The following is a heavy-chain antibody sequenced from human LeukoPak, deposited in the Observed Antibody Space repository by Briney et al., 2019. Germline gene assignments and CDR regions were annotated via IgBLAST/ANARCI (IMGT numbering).Heavy chain of an antibody. CDR1: GGTFSSYA. CDR2: IIPIFGTA. D-gene: IGHD2-21*02. J-gene: IGHJ4*02. CDR3: ARAYMTATRHFDY. Sequence: SVKVSCKASGGTFSSYAISWVRQAPGQGLEWMGGIIPIFGTANYAQKFQGRVTITADDSTSTAYLELSSLRSEDTAVYYCARAYMTATRHFDYWGQGTLVTVSS. V-gene: IGHV1-69*13.